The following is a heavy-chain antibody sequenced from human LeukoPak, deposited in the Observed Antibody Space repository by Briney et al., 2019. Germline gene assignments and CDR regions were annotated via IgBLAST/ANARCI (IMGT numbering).Heavy chain of an antibody. CDR2: VSYSGGS. D-gene: IGHD1-26*01. J-gene: IGHJ4*02. CDR1: GDSLTSGAYY. Sequence: SETLSLTCTVSGDSLTSGAYYWSWIRQSPGKGLEWIGYVSYSGGSNYNPSLKSRLSISLDTSKNQFSLRLRSVTAADAAIYYCAGGFGSYAADWGQGTHVSVSS. V-gene: IGHV4-61*08. CDR3: AGGFGSYAAD.